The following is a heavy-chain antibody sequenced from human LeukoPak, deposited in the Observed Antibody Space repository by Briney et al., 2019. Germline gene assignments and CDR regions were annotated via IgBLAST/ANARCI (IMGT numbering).Heavy chain of an antibody. CDR1: GGTFSSYA. CDR3: ARDRCSGGSCYSHYYYYGMDV. D-gene: IGHD2-15*01. Sequence: GASVKVSCKASGGTFSSYAISWVRQAPGQGLEWMGGIIPIFGTANYAQKFQGRVTITADESTSTAYMELSSLRSEDTAVYYCARDRCSGGSCYSHYYYYGMDVWGQGTTVTVSS. CDR2: IIPIFGTA. J-gene: IGHJ6*02. V-gene: IGHV1-69*13.